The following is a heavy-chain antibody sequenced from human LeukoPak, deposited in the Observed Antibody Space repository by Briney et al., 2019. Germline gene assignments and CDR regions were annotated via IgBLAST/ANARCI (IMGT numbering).Heavy chain of an antibody. Sequence: GGSLRLSCAGSGFSVSNYYMSWVRQAPGKGLEWVSLIRDSGETFYADSMKGRFTISRDNSKNTMYLQMNRLRVEDTAVYFCARDRAVTQDWVEFDPWGQGTLVTVSS. CDR1: GFSVSNYY. J-gene: IGHJ5*02. V-gene: IGHV3-66*03. D-gene: IGHD4-17*01. CDR2: IRDSGET. CDR3: ARDRAVTQDWVEFDP.